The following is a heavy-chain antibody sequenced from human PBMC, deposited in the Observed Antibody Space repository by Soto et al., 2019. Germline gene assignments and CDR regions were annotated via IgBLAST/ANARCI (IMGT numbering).Heavy chain of an antibody. CDR2: INPNSGGT. Sequence: ASVKVSCKASGYTVTGYYMHWVRQAPGQGLEWMGWINPNSGGTNYAQKFQGRVTMTRDTSISTAYMELSRLRSDDTAVYYCALIPNIVVVVAHSWGQGTLVTVSS. J-gene: IGHJ4*02. CDR1: GYTVTGYY. V-gene: IGHV1-2*02. CDR3: ALIPNIVVVVAHS. D-gene: IGHD2-15*01.